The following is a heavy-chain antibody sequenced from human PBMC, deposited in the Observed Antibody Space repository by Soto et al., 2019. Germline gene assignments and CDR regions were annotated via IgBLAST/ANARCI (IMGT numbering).Heavy chain of an antibody. Sequence: GASVKVSCKASGYTFTRYALSCVEHAALQWLDWMGCISTYNGNTNYAQNLQGRVTMTTDISTNTAYMELRSLRSDDTAVYYCARVVGRIPVAGSWNWFDPWGEGTLVTVSS. CDR2: ISTYNGNT. D-gene: IGHD6-19*01. V-gene: IGHV1-18*04. CDR1: GYTFTRYA. J-gene: IGHJ5*02. CDR3: ARVVGRIPVAGSWNWFDP.